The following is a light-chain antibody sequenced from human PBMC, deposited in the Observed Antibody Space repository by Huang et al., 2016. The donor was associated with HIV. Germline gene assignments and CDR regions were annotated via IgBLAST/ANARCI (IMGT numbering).Light chain of an antibody. V-gene: IGKV2-28*01. J-gene: IGKJ1*01. Sequence: DIVMTQSPLSLPITPGEPASISCRSSQSLLHSNGYNYLDWYLQKPGQSPKLLIYLGSNRASGVPDRFSGEASGTHFILRIARVEAEDVGVYYCMQVLQTPRTFGQGTKVEIK. CDR2: LGS. CDR1: QSLLHSNGYNY. CDR3: MQVLQTPRT.